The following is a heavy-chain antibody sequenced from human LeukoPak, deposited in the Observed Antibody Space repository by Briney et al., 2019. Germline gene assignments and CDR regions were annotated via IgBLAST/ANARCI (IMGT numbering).Heavy chain of an antibody. V-gene: IGHV3-30*14. CDR2: ISHHGSNE. CDR3: ARVHDTSGYYHYFDS. D-gene: IGHD3-9*01. Sequence: PGGSLRLSCEASGFTFSTYPMHWVRQAPDKGLEWVTMISHHGSNEYYADSVKGRFTISRDNSKNTHYLQMNNPRVEDTAIYYCARVHDTSGYYHYFDSWGQGTLVTVSS. CDR1: GFTFSTYP. J-gene: IGHJ4*02.